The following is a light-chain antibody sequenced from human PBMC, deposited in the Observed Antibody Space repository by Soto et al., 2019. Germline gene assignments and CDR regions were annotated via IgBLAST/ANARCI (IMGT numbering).Light chain of an antibody. CDR1: QGISNH. J-gene: IGKJ4*01. CDR3: QQYHSYPLT. V-gene: IGKV1-16*02. Sequence: DIQMTQSPSSLSASVGDTVTITCRASQGISNHLAWFQHKPGKAPKALIHAAASLQSGVSSKFSGSGFETDFTLTITSLQPEDSATYYCQQYHSYPLTFVGGTKVEIK. CDR2: AAA.